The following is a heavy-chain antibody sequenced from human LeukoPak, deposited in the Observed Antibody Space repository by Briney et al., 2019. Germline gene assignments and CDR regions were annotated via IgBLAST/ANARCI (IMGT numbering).Heavy chain of an antibody. Sequence: GRSLRLSCAGSGFIFNNYAMHWVRQPPGKGLEWVSGISWNSGSIDYADSVKGRFTISRDNAKNSLYLQMNSLRVEDTAFYYCAKDNRRHFTSGPNPDSLHWGQGALVTVSS. J-gene: IGHJ4*02. V-gene: IGHV3-9*01. D-gene: IGHD6-19*01. CDR3: AKDNRRHFTSGPNPDSLH. CDR2: ISWNSGSI. CDR1: GFIFNNYA.